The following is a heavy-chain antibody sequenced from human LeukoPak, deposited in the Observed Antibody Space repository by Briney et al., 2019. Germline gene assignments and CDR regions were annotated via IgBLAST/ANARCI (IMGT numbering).Heavy chain of an antibody. CDR3: AKELMVVTDY. Sequence: GGSLRLSCAASGFTFNSYDMHWVRQAPGKGLEWVAFIRYDGGHKDYADSVMGRFTISRDISKNTLYLQMNSLKVDDTAVYYCAKELMVVTDYWGQGTLVTVST. CDR2: IRYDGGHK. CDR1: GFTFNSYD. V-gene: IGHV3-30*02. D-gene: IGHD2-21*02. J-gene: IGHJ4*02.